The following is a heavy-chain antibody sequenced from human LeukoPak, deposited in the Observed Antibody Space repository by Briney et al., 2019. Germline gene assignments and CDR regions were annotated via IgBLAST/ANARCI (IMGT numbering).Heavy chain of an antibody. CDR2: IYYTGTT. CDR1: GGSISSSSYY. D-gene: IGHD3-22*01. Sequence: SETLSLTCTVSGGSISSSSYYWGWIRQPPGKGLEWIGNIYYTGTTYYNPSLKSRVTISVDTSKNHFALKLRSVTAADASGHHSRRLLYDDSVCYHPNYYFDFGGQGALVIVSS. V-gene: IGHV4-39*02. J-gene: IGHJ4*02. CDR3: RRLLYDDSVCYHPNYYFDF.